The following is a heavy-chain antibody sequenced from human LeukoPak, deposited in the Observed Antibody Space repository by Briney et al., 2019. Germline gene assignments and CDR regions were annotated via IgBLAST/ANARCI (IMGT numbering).Heavy chain of an antibody. V-gene: IGHV4-34*01. D-gene: IGHD6-19*01. J-gene: IGHJ6*03. CDR2: INHSGST. CDR3: ARGQAVAAAYYYMDV. Sequence: PSETLSLTCTVSGGSISSYYWSWIRQPPGKGLEWIGEINHSGSTNYNPSLKSRVTISVDTSKNQFSLKLSSVTAADTAVYYCARGQAVAAAYYYMDVWGKGTTVTVSS. CDR1: GGSISSYY.